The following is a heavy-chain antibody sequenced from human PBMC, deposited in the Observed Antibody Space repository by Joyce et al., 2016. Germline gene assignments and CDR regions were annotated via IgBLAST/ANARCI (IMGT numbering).Heavy chain of an antibody. CDR2: ITPVFGTT. Sequence: QVRLEQSGAEVKEPGSSVRVSCKASGGTFSTYSTNWVRQAPGQGLEWLGGITPVFGTTNHAQSFQDRVTITADESANTAYMHLSSLTSDDTAIYFCALMVRGVIIGWGQGTMVTVSS. V-gene: IGHV1-69*12. CDR3: ALMVRGVIIG. J-gene: IGHJ3*01. CDR1: GGTFSTYS. D-gene: IGHD3-10*01.